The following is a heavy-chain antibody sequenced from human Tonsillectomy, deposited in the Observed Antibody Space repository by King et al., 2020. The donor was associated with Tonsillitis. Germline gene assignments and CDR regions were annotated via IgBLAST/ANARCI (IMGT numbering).Heavy chain of an antibody. Sequence: QLVQSGAEVKKPGSSVKVSCEASGGSFTNYAINWVRQAPGQGLEWMGGIMPDFGTINYAQKFQDRVTITADKATSTAYMELSSLRSEDTAVYYCAPSSYCSSTSCFGETWFDPWGQGTLVTVSS. CDR3: APSSYCSSTSCFGETWFDP. J-gene: IGHJ5*02. D-gene: IGHD2-2*01. V-gene: IGHV1-69*14. CDR1: GGSFTNYA. CDR2: IMPDFGTI.